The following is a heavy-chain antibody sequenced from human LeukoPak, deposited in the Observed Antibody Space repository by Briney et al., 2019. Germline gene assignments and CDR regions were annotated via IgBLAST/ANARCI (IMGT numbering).Heavy chain of an antibody. Sequence: GESLKISCKGSGYSFTNYWIAWVRQMPGKGLEFMGIIYPSDSDTRYSPSFQGPVTISADKSISTVYLQWSSLKASDTAMYYCARQSRDGSKTRGYYFDYWGQGTLVTVSS. J-gene: IGHJ4*02. CDR3: ARQSRDGSKTRGYYFDY. CDR1: GYSFTNYW. V-gene: IGHV5-51*01. CDR2: IYPSDSDT. D-gene: IGHD3-10*01.